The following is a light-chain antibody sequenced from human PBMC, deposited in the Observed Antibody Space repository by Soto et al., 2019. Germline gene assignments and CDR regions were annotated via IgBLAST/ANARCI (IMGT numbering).Light chain of an antibody. CDR1: NIGSKS. CDR2: DDS. Sequence: SYELTQPPSVSVAPGQTARITCRGNNIGSKSVQWYQQKPGQAPVLVVYDDSDRPSGIPERFSGSNSANTATLTISRVETVDEADYYCQVWDSSSDHVVFGGGTKLTVL. V-gene: IGLV3-21*02. CDR3: QVWDSSSDHVV. J-gene: IGLJ2*01.